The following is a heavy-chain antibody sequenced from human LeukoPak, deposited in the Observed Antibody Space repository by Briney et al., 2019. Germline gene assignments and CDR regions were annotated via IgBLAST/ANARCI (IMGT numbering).Heavy chain of an antibody. V-gene: IGHV3-43*02. J-gene: IGHJ4*02. CDR3: AKQVQRDPTTIFGVVTPRHFDY. Sequence: GGSLRLSCAASGFTFDDYAMHWVRQAPGKGLEWVSLISGDGGSTYYADSVKDRFTISRDNSKNSLYLQMNSLRTEDTALYYCAKQVQRDPTTIFGVVTPRHFDYWGQGTLVTVSS. D-gene: IGHD3-3*01. CDR1: GFTFDDYA. CDR2: ISGDGGST.